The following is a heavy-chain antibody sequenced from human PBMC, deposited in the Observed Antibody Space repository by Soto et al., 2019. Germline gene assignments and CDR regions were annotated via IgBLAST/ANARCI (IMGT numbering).Heavy chain of an antibody. Sequence: LSLTCAASGFTFSSYAMHWVRQAPGKGLAWVAVISYDGSNKYYADSVKGRFTISRDNSKNTLYLQMNSLRAEDTAVYYCARDLLRGLGSSSCWFDPWGQGTLVTVSS. J-gene: IGHJ5*02. CDR2: ISYDGSNK. CDR3: ARDLLRGLGSSSCWFDP. CDR1: GFTFSSYA. V-gene: IGHV3-30*04. D-gene: IGHD6-6*01.